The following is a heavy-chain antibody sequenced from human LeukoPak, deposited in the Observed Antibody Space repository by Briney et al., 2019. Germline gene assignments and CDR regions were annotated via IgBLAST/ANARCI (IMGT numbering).Heavy chain of an antibody. D-gene: IGHD1-20*01. CDR3: ARDDNWSPPAV. Sequence: PSETLSLTCTVSGGSISSGSYYWSWIRQPAGKGLEWIGRIYTSGSTNYNPSLKSRVTISVDTSKNQFSLKLSSVTAADTAVYYCARDDNWSPPAVWGQGTMVTVSS. CDR1: GGSISSGSYY. V-gene: IGHV4-61*02. J-gene: IGHJ3*01. CDR2: IYTSGST.